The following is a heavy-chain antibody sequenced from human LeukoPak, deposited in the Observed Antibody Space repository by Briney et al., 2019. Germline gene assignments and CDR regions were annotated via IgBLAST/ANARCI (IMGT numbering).Heavy chain of an antibody. J-gene: IGHJ3*02. Sequence: GGSLRLSCAASGFTVSSNYMTWIRQAPGKGLEWVSVIYSGGSTYSADSVQGRFTISRDNSKNTLYLQMNSLRAEDTAVYYCARAGTRGDYDAFDIWGQGTMVTVSS. D-gene: IGHD4-17*01. V-gene: IGHV3-53*01. CDR3: ARAGTRGDYDAFDI. CDR2: IYSGGST. CDR1: GFTVSSNY.